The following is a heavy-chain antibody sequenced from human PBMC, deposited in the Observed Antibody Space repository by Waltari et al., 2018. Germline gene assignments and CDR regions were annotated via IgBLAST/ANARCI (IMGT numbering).Heavy chain of an antibody. V-gene: IGHV4-59*01. Sequence: STNYNPSLKSRVTISVDTSKNQFSLKLSSVTAADTAVYYCARVRAGDNWNYLNYYYYMDVWGKGTTVTVSS. CDR2: ST. CDR3: ARVRAGDNWNYLNYYYYMDV. J-gene: IGHJ6*03. D-gene: IGHD1-7*01.